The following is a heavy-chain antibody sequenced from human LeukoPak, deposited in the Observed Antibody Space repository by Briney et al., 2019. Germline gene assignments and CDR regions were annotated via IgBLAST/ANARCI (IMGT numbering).Heavy chain of an antibody. D-gene: IGHD1-26*01. V-gene: IGHV4-39*07. CDR2: IYYSGST. CDR3: ARDLRVGAIAWFDP. CDR1: GGSISSSSYY. Sequence: SETLSLTCTVSGGSISSSSYYWGWIRQPPGKGLEWIGSIYYSGSTYYNPSLKSRVTISVDTSKNQFSLKLSSVTAADTAVYYCARDLRVGAIAWFDPWGQGTLVTVSS. J-gene: IGHJ5*02.